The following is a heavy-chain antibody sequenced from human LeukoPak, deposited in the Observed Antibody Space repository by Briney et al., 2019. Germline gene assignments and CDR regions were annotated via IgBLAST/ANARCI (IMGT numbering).Heavy chain of an antibody. CDR3: ARGELPEYFQH. D-gene: IGHD3-10*01. Sequence: SETLSLTCAVSGGSISSNSYYWGWIRQPPGEGLEWIGSIYYSGSTYYNPSLKSRVTISVDTSKNQFSLKLSSVTAADTAVYYCARGELPEYFQHWGQGTLVTVSS. CDR1: GGSISSNSYY. J-gene: IGHJ1*01. V-gene: IGHV4-39*07. CDR2: IYYSGST.